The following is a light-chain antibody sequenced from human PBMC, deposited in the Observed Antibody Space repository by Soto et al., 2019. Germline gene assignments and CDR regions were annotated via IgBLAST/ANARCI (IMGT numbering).Light chain of an antibody. CDR3: SSHAGTYTLI. CDR2: DVT. Sequence: QSALTQPRSVSGSPGQSVTISCTGTSSDVGGYNFVSWYQQHPDKAPKLMIYDVTKRPSGVPDRFSGSKSGNTASLTISGLQAEYEADYCCSSHAGTYTLIFGGGTKLTVL. CDR1: SSDVGGYNF. V-gene: IGLV2-11*01. J-gene: IGLJ2*01.